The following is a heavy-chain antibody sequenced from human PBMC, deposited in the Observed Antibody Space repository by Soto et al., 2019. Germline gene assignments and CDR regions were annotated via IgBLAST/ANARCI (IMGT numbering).Heavy chain of an antibody. D-gene: IGHD1-20*01. CDR1: GGSISSYY. CDR3: ARGGVTGTQKPPDYYYYGMDV. Sequence: SETLSLTCTVSGGSISSYYWSWIRQPPGKGLEWIGYIYYSGSTNYNPSLKSRVTISVDTSKNQFSLKLSSVTAADTAVYYCARGGVTGTQKPPDYYYYGMDVWGPGTTVTVS. CDR2: IYYSGST. V-gene: IGHV4-59*01. J-gene: IGHJ6*02.